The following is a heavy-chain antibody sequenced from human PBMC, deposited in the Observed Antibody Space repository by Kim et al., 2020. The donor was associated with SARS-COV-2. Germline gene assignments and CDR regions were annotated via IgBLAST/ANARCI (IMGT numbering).Heavy chain of an antibody. J-gene: IGHJ4*02. D-gene: IGHD6-6*01. Sequence: YADAVKGRFTIHRDNPKNTLYLQRNRLGAEDTGVYYCAKDRRDSSSLDYWGQGSLVTVSS. V-gene: IGHV3-30*07. CDR3: AKDRRDSSSLDY.